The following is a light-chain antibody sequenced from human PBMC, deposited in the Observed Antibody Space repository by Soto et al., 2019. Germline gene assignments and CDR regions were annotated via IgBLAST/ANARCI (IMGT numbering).Light chain of an antibody. V-gene: IGKV1-39*01. CDR2: AAS. CDR1: QSISTY. Sequence: DIQMTQSPSSLSASVGDTVTITCRASQSISTYLNWYQQRPGKAPDLLIYAASSLQSGVPSRFTGSGSGTDFALTVRGLQPEDFASYYCQQTFSTALTFGGGTKVEI. CDR3: QQTFSTALT. J-gene: IGKJ4*01.